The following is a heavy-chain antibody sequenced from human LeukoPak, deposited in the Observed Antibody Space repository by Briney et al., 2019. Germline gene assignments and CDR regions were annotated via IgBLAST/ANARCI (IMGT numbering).Heavy chain of an antibody. CDR3: ARGAQRYYYDSSGYIPDY. V-gene: IGHV7-4-1*02. CDR1: GYTFTSYA. D-gene: IGHD3-22*01. CDR2: INTNTGNP. J-gene: IGHJ4*02. Sequence: ASVKVSCKASGYTFTSYAMNWVRQAPGQGLKWMGWINTNTGNPTYAQGFTGRFVFSLDTSVSTAYLQISSLKAEDTAVYYCARGAQRYYYDSSGYIPDYWGQGTLVTVSS.